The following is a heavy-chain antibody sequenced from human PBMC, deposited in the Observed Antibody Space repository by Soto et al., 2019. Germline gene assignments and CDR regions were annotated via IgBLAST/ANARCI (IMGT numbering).Heavy chain of an antibody. Sequence: QLRLVQSGPEVKTPGTSVKVSCKTSGFTFSSSSVQWGRQTRGRRLEWIGWLVVGSGSTKSSRTLKERVTISSDVSTDTAHMGLSCLNSEHTSVYYCMSSSGAYYGGFHLWGQGTLVTVSS. CDR3: MSSSGAYYGGFHL. V-gene: IGHV1-58*01. J-gene: IGHJ4*02. CDR2: LVVGSGST. CDR1: GFTFSSSS. D-gene: IGHD4-17*01.